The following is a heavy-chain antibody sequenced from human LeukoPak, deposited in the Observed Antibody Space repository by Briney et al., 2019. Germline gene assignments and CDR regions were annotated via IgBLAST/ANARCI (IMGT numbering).Heavy chain of an antibody. CDR3: ARGDSEDDSSGYPFDY. CDR1: GYTFTGYY. CDR2: INPSGGST. Sequence: ASVTVSCKASGYTFTGYYMHWVRQAPGQGLEWMGIINPSGGSTSYAQKFQGRVTMTRDTSTSTVYMELSSLRSEDTAVYYCARGDSEDDSSGYPFDYWGQGTLVTVSS. D-gene: IGHD3-22*01. V-gene: IGHV1-46*01. J-gene: IGHJ4*02.